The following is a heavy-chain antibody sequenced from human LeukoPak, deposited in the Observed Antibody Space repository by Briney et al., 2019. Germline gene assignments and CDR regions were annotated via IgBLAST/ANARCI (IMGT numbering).Heavy chain of an antibody. CDR2: ISYDGSNK. CDR3: AKDRAPDYYDSSGPNLFDY. CDR1: GFTFSSYA. V-gene: IGHV3-30*04. J-gene: IGHJ4*02. Sequence: PGGSLRLSCAASGFTFSSYAMHWVRQAPGKGLEWVAVISYDGSNKYYADSVKGRFTISRDNSKNTLYLQMNSLRAEDTAVYYCAKDRAPDYYDSSGPNLFDYWGQGTLVTVSS. D-gene: IGHD3-22*01.